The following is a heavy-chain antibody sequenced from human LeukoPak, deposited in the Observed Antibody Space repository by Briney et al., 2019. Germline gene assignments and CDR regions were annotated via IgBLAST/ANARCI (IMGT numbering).Heavy chain of an antibody. D-gene: IGHD6-19*01. J-gene: IGHJ4*02. CDR1: GYTFTGYY. V-gene: IGHV1-2*02. CDR2: INPNSGGT. Sequence: ASVKVSCKASGYTFTGYYMHWVRQAPGQGLEWMGWINPNSGGTNYAQKFQGRVTMTRDTSISTAYMELSRLRSDDTAVYYCARVRRYSSGWYGFPRAFDYWGQGTLVTVSS. CDR3: ARVRRYSSGWYGFPRAFDY.